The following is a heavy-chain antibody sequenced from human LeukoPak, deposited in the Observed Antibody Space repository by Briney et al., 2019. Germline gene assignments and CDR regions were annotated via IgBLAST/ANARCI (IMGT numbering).Heavy chain of an antibody. D-gene: IGHD3-10*01. V-gene: IGHV3-23*01. J-gene: IGHJ6*03. CDR1: GFSFSYYG. CDR3: AKAAITMVRGVKYYYYMDV. CDR2: ISGRGGSGRST. Sequence: GGTLRLSCAASGFSFSYYGMSWVRQAPGKGLEWVSAISGRGGSGRSTYYADSVKGRFTISRDDSKHTLYLQMNSLRAEDTAVYYCAKAAITMVRGVKYYYYMDVWGKGTTVTISS.